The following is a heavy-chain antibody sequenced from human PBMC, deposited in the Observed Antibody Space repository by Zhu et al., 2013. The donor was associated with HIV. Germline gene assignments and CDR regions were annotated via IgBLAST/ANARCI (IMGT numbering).Heavy chain of an antibody. V-gene: IGHV1-2*02. J-gene: IGHJ5*01. D-gene: IGHD2-15*01. CDR2: INAQAGGT. CDR3: ARERIGCSGGNCYFDS. Sequence: QVHLVQSGAEVKKPGASVKVSCKASGYTFTGYFIHWLRQAPGQGLEWMGEINAQAGGTFYAQKFQGRVTFTRDASIATVYLDLNNLMSDDTAIYLCARERIGCSGGNCYFDSWGQGSPVTVSS. CDR1: GYTFTGYF.